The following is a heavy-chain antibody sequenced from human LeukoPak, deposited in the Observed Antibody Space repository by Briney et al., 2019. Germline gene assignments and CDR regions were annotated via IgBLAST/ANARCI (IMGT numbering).Heavy chain of an antibody. J-gene: IGHJ4*02. D-gene: IGHD5-18*01. V-gene: IGHV4-30-2*01. CDR1: GGSISSGGYS. CDR2: IYHSGST. CDR3: ARSAMATLDY. Sequence: SETLSLTCAVSGGSISSGGYSWSWTRQPPGKGLEWIGYIYHSGSTYYNPSLKSRVTISVDRSKNQFSLKLSSVTAADTAVYYCARSAMATLDYWGQGTLVTVSS.